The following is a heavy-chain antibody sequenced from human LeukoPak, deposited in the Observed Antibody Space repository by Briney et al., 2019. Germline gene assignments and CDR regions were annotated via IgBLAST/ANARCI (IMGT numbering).Heavy chain of an antibody. CDR1: GFTVNSNY. D-gene: IGHD6-6*01. J-gene: IGHJ4*02. Sequence: AGGSLRLSCAVSGFTVNSNYMSWVRQAPWKGLEWVSVIYSGGSTYYADSVKGRFTISRDNAKNSLYLQMNSPRAEDTAVYYCARDIAARPFDYWGQGTLVTVSS. V-gene: IGHV3-66*01. CDR3: ARDIAARPFDY. CDR2: IYSGGST.